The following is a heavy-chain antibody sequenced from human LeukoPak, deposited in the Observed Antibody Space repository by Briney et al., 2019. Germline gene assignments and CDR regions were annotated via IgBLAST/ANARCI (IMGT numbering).Heavy chain of an antibody. Sequence: SVKVSCKASGGTFSSYTISWVRQAPGQGLEWMGRIIPILGIANYAQKFQGRVTITADKPTSTAYMELSSLRSEDTAVYYCASNVGATRGINYYYMDVWGKGTTVTVSS. CDR3: ASNVGATRGINYYYMDV. J-gene: IGHJ6*03. CDR2: IIPILGIA. V-gene: IGHV1-69*02. CDR1: GGTFSSYT. D-gene: IGHD1-26*01.